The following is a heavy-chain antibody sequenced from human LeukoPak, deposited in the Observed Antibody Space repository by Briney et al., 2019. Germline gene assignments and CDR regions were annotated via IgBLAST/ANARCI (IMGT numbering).Heavy chain of an antibody. Sequence: SETLSLTCTVSGVSISSGGYYWSWIRQHPGKGLEWIGYIYYSGSTYYNPSLKSRVTMSVDTSKNQFSLKLSSVTAADTAVYYCARGRGSSWFDYWGQGTLVTVSS. CDR1: GVSISSGGYY. V-gene: IGHV4-31*03. J-gene: IGHJ4*02. D-gene: IGHD6-13*01. CDR3: ARGRGSSWFDY. CDR2: IYYSGST.